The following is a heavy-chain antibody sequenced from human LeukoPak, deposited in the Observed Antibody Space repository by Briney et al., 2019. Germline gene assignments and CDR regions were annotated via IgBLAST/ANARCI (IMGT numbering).Heavy chain of an antibody. D-gene: IGHD6-6*01. CDR1: GFTFGYYA. Sequence: GGSLRLSCAASGFTFGYYAMHWVRQAPGKGLEWVALISYDGSNKYYADSMKGRFTISRDNSKNTLYLQMNSLRAEDTAVYYCAKDQRGTIAARPSGAFDIWGQGTMVTVSS. V-gene: IGHV3-30-3*01. J-gene: IGHJ3*02. CDR3: AKDQRGTIAARPSGAFDI. CDR2: ISYDGSNK.